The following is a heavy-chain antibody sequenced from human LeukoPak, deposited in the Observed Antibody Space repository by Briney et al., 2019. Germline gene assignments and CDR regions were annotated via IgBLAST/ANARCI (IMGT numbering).Heavy chain of an antibody. D-gene: IGHD5-12*01. V-gene: IGHV1-2*02. CDR2: INPNSGGT. Sequence: GASVKVSCKASGYTFTGYYMHWVRQAPGQGLEWMGWINPNSGGTNYAQKFQGRVTMTRDTSISTAYMELSRLRSDDTAVYYCASGNGYDSQHYWYFDLWGRGTLSLSPQ. J-gene: IGHJ2*01. CDR3: ASGNGYDSQHYWYFDL. CDR1: GYTFTGYY.